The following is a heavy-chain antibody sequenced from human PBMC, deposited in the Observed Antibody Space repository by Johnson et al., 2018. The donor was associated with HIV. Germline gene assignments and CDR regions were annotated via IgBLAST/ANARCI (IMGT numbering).Heavy chain of an antibody. J-gene: IGHJ3*02. Sequence: EVQLVESGGGLERPGGSLRLSCAASGFIFSSYWMHWVRQAPGKGLVWVSRINSDGSSTTYADSVKGRFTISRDNARNSLYLQMNSLRAEDTAVYYCARAVGVWGDQLGFDIWGQGTMVTVSS. CDR1: GFIFSSYW. CDR2: INSDGSST. D-gene: IGHD3-16*01. V-gene: IGHV3-74*02. CDR3: ARAVGVWGDQLGFDI.